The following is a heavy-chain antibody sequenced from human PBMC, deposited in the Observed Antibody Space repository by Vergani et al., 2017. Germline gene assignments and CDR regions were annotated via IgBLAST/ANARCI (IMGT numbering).Heavy chain of an antibody. V-gene: IGHV3-30-3*01. Sequence: QVQLVESGGGVVQPGRSLRLSCAASGFTFSSYAMHWVRQAPGKGLEWVAVISYDGSNKYYADSVKGRFTISRDNSKNTLYLQMNSLRAEDTAVYYCARDARSTYYDFWSGMRHAFDIWGQGTMVTVSS. CDR2: ISYDGSNK. CDR3: ARDARSTYYDFWSGMRHAFDI. J-gene: IGHJ3*02. CDR1: GFTFSSYA. D-gene: IGHD3-3*01.